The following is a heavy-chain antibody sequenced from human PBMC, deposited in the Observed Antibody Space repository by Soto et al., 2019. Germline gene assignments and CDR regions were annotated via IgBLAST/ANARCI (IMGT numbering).Heavy chain of an antibody. D-gene: IGHD2-15*01. CDR3: ARGYCSGGSCYSRFFDY. J-gene: IGHJ4*02. V-gene: IGHV4-59*08. CDR1: GGSISSYY. Sequence: SETLSLTCTVSGGSISSYYWSWIRQPPGKGLEWIGYIYYGGSTNYNPSLKSRVTISVDTSNNQFSLKLSSVTAADTAVYYCARGYCSGGSCYSRFFDYCGQGTLVTVSS. CDR2: IYYGGST.